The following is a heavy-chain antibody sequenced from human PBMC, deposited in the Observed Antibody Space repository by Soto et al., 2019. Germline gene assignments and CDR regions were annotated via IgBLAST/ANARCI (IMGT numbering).Heavy chain of an antibody. CDR1: EYTFTSYD. CDR3: ARGPGSWYYYYMDV. D-gene: IGHD6-13*01. CDR2: MNPNSGNT. Sequence: QVQLVQSGAEVKKPGTSVKVSCKASEYTFTSYDINWVRQATGQGLEWMGWMNPNSGNTGYAQKFQGRVTMTRNTSISTAYMELSSLRSEDTAVYYCARGPGSWYYYYMDVWGKGTTVTVSS. V-gene: IGHV1-8*01. J-gene: IGHJ6*03.